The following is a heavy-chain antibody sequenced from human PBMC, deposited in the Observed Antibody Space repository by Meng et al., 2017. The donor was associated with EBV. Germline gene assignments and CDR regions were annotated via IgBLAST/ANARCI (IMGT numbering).Heavy chain of an antibody. D-gene: IGHD4-17*01. CDR1: GGILRSFA. CDR2: IIPLFHTT. Sequence: QLVTSGVEVKTPGASVKVLSKTSGGILRSFAISWVRQAPGQGLEWMGGIIPLFHTTNYAQKFQGRLHIIADESSATTYMELSSLRSEDTAIYYCASAEHYGDYVFEYWGQGTLVTVSS. J-gene: IGHJ4*02. V-gene: IGHV1-69*01. CDR3: ASAEHYGDYVFEY.